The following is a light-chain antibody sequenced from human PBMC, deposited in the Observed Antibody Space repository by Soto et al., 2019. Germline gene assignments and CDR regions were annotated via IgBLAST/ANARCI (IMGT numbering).Light chain of an antibody. CDR1: SSDVGGYNY. Sequence: QSALTQPASVSGSPGQSITISCTGTSSDVGGYNYVSWYQQHPGKAPKLMIYDVSNRPSGVSNRFSASKSGNTASLTISGLQAADEADYYCSSYTSSSTLVVFGGGTKFTVL. CDR2: DVS. V-gene: IGLV2-14*01. CDR3: SSYTSSSTLVV. J-gene: IGLJ2*01.